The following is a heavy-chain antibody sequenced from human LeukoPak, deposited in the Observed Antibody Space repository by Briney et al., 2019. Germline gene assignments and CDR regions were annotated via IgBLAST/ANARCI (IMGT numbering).Heavy chain of an antibody. CDR1: GGSFSGYY. V-gene: IGHV4-34*01. Sequence: PSETLSLTCAVYGGSFSGYYWSWIRQPPGKGLEWIGEINHSGSTNYNPPLKSRVTISVDTSKNQFSLKLSSVTAADTAVYYCARGWGYSSSWYPAFDIWGQGTMVTVSS. J-gene: IGHJ3*02. CDR3: ARGWGYSSSWYPAFDI. D-gene: IGHD6-13*01. CDR2: INHSGST.